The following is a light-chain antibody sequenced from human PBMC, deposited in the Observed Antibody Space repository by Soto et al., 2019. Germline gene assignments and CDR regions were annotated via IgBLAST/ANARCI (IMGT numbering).Light chain of an antibody. J-gene: IGLJ2*01. CDR3: QTWDTGISVV. CDR2: LNNDGSH. CDR1: SGHSIYA. Sequence: QSVLTQSPSASASLGASVKLTCTLSSGHSIYAIAWHQQQPEKGPRYLMKLNNDGSHSKGDGIPDRFSGSSSGAERYLTISSLQSEDESDYYCQTWDTGISVVFGGGTKLTVL. V-gene: IGLV4-69*01.